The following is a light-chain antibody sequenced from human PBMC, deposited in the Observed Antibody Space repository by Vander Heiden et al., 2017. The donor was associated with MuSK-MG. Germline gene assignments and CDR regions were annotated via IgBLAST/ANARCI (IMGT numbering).Light chain of an antibody. CDR1: NIGSKS. J-gene: IGLJ2*01. CDR3: QVSDSRSDPSVV. Sequence: SYVLTQPPSVSVAPGKTARITCGGNNIGSKSVHWYQQKPGQAPVLVIYYDSDRPSGIPERFSCSNSGNTATLTISRVAAGEEADYYCQVSDSRSDPSVVFGGGTKLTVL. CDR2: YDS. V-gene: IGLV3-21*04.